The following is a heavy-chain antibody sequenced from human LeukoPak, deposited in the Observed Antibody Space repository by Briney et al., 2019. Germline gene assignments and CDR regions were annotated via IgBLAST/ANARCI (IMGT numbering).Heavy chain of an antibody. J-gene: IGHJ4*02. CDR1: GGSFSGYY. CDR2: INHSGST. V-gene: IGHV4-34*01. CDR3: ARGASHYFDY. Sequence: SETLSLTCAVYGGSFSGYYWSWIRQPPGKGLEWIGEINHSGSTNYNPSLKSRVTISVDTSKNQFSLKLSSVTAADTAVYYCARGASHYFDYWGQGTLVTVSS.